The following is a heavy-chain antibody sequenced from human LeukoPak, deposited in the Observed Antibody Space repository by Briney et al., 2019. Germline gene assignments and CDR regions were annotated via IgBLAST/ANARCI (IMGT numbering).Heavy chain of an antibody. CDR1: GYTFTSYG. CDR2: ISAYNGNT. D-gene: IGHD2-15*01. Sequence: ASVKVSCKASGYTFTSYGISWVRQAPGQGLEWTGWISAYNGNTKYAQKVLGRVTMTTDTSTSTAYMELRSLRSDDTAVYYCARGGLVVVVAATPSTTPGLLHWLDPWGQGTLVSVSS. J-gene: IGHJ5*02. V-gene: IGHV1-18*01. CDR3: ARGGLVVVVAATPSTTPGLLHWLDP.